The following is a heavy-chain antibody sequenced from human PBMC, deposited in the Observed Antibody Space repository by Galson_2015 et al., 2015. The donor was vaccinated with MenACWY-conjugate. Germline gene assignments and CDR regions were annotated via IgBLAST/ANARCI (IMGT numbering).Heavy chain of an antibody. CDR3: ARVGYGESVTPDDY. CDR1: GFSLSRYS. D-gene: IGHD4-17*01. J-gene: IGHJ4*02. CDR2: ITSSSSTI. V-gene: IGHV3-48*01. Sequence: SLRLSCAASGFSLSRYSMNWVRQAPGKGLEWISYITSSSSTIYYADSVKGRFTISRDNAKNSLYLQMNSLRAEDTAVYYCARVGYGESVTPDDYWGRRTLVTVSS.